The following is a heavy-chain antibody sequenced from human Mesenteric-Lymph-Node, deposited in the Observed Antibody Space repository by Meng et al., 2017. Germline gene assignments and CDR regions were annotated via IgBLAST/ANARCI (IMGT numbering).Heavy chain of an antibody. CDR2: IGTAGDT. CDR3: ATSYSSGWDRGYFDY. CDR1: GFTFSSYD. V-gene: IGHV3-13*03. J-gene: IGHJ4*02. Sequence: GESLKISCAACGFTFSSYDMHWVRQATGKGLEWVSAIGTAGDTYYPGSVKGQFTISRENAKNTLYLQMNSLRAEDTALYYCATSYSSGWDRGYFDYWGQGTLVTVSS. D-gene: IGHD6-19*01.